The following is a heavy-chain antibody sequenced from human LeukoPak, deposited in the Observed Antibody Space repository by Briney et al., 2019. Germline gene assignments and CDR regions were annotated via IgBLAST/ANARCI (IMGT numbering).Heavy chain of an antibody. Sequence: GGSLRLSCAASGFTFSNYAMSWVRQAPGKGLEWVSAISGSGGSTYYADSVKGRFTISRDNSKNTLYLQMNSLRAEDTALYYCARGRYYDSSRGHDYWGQGTLVTVSS. CDR2: ISGSGGST. CDR3: ARGRYYDSSRGHDY. V-gene: IGHV3-23*01. J-gene: IGHJ4*02. D-gene: IGHD3-22*01. CDR1: GFTFSNYA.